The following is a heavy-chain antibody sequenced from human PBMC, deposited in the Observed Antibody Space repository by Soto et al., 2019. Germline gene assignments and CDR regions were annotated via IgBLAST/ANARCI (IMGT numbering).Heavy chain of an antibody. CDR2: ISAYNGNT. J-gene: IGHJ4*02. V-gene: IGHV1-18*01. Sequence: QVQLVQSGAEVKKPGASVKVSCKASGYTFPSYGISWVRQAPGQGLEWMGWISAYNGNTKYAQKLQGRVTMTTETSTSTAYMELSSLRSADTAVYYCARDLGGSYFAPVDYWGQGTLVTVSS. CDR3: ARDLGGSYFAPVDY. CDR1: GYTFPSYG. D-gene: IGHD1-26*01.